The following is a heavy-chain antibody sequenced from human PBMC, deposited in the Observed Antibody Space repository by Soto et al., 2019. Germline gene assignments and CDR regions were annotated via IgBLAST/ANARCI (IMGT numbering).Heavy chain of an antibody. CDR3: ARGSEPAYSTWYVNGDY. CDR1: GFTFTSYA. D-gene: IGHD2-2*01. Sequence: QVQLVQSGAEVKKPGASVRVSCKASGFTFTSYAIHWVRQAPGQRLEWIGWINAGNGNTEYSQNIQGRVTISRDTSANTAYVDLSSLKSGDTAVYYCARGSEPAYSTWYVNGDYWGQGTLVTVSS. V-gene: IGHV1-3*01. J-gene: IGHJ4*02. CDR2: INAGNGNT.